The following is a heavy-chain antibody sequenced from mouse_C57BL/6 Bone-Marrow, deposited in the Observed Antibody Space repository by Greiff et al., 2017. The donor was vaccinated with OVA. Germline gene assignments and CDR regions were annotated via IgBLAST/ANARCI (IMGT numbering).Heavy chain of an antibody. CDR3: ARGYYGSFAY. CDR1: GYTFTSYW. D-gene: IGHD1-1*01. CDR2: IYPGSGST. Sequence: VQLQQPGAELVQPGASVKMSCKASGYTFTSYWITWVKQRPGQGLEWIGDIYPGSGSTNYNEKFKSKATLTVDTSSSTAYMQLSSLTSDDSAVYYCARGYYGSFAYWGQGTLVTVSA. J-gene: IGHJ3*01. V-gene: IGHV1-55*01.